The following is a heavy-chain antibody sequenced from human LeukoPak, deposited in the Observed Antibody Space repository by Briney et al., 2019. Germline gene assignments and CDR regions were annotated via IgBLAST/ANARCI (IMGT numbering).Heavy chain of an antibody. CDR3: ARGPKCSGGSCYFYGMDV. V-gene: IGHV4-30-4*01. D-gene: IGHD2-15*01. Sequence: SETLSLTCTVSGGSISSGDYYWSWIRQPPGKGLEWLGYIYYSGSTYYNPSLKSRVTISVDTSKNQFSLKLSSVTAADTAVYYCARGPKCSGGSCYFYGMDVWGQGTTVTVSS. CDR2: IYYSGST. J-gene: IGHJ6*02. CDR1: GGSISSGDYY.